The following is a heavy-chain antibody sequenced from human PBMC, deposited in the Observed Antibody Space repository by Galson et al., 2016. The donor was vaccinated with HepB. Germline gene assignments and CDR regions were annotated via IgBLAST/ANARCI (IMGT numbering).Heavy chain of an antibody. Sequence: SLRLSCAASGFTFSSYWVNWVRQAPGKGLEWVANIRGDGRVSYYAESVRGRFTISRDNAKNSLYLQMNGLRVDDTAVYYCSREMTGSYCDWGQGTLVTVSS. CDR3: SREMTGSYCD. J-gene: IGHJ4*02. D-gene: IGHD3-10*01. CDR2: IRGDGRVS. V-gene: IGHV3-7*01. CDR1: GFTFSSYW.